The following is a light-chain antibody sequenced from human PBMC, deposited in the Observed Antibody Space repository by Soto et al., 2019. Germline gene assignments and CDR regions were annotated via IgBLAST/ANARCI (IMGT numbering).Light chain of an antibody. V-gene: IGKV1-8*01. Sequence: SSVSSSKEDRVTITCLSSSDISSYLAWYQQKPGKPPKLLIYAASTLQCGVPSRFSGSGSGTDFTLTISCLQAEDVATYYCQQYYFYPWTFGQGTMVDI. CDR3: QQYYFYPWT. CDR2: AAS. J-gene: IGKJ1*01. CDR1: SDISSY.